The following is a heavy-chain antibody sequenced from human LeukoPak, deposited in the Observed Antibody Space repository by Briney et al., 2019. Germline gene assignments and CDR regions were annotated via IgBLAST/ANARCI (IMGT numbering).Heavy chain of an antibody. CDR1: GYTFTGYY. J-gene: IGHJ5*02. CDR2: INPNSGGT. V-gene: IGHV1-2*02. D-gene: IGHD6-13*01. CDR3: ARVRRYSSSRGGFDP. Sequence: ASVKVSCKASGYTFTGYYMHWVRQAPGQGLEWMGWINPNSGGTNYAQKFQGRVTMTRDTSISTAYMELSRLRSDDTAVYYCARVRRYSSSRGGFDPWGQGTLVTVSS.